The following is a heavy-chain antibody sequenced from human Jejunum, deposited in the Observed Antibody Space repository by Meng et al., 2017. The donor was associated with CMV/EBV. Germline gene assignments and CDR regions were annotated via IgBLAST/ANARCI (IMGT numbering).Heavy chain of an antibody. Sequence: GYYWGWIRQSPGKGLEWIGTIYHSGSTYYNPSLKGRVTMSVDTSENHFSLRLSSVTAADTAVYYCARVSPYYEFWSGYYKYYFDYWGQGTLVTVSS. CDR2: IYHSGST. V-gene: IGHV4-38-2*02. D-gene: IGHD3-3*01. CDR3: ARVSPYYEFWSGYYKYYFDY. J-gene: IGHJ4*02. CDR1: GYY.